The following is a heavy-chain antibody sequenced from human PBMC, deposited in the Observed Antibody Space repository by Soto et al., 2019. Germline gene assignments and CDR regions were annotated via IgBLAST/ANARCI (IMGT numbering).Heavy chain of an antibody. CDR2: IFHTGGS. CDR1: SDSIAGENW. V-gene: IGHV4-4*02. CDR3: ARVFSSGSGWMYYFDF. D-gene: IGHD6-25*01. Sequence: QVQLQESGPGLVKPSETLSLTCTVSSDSIAGENWWSWVRQPPGMGLEWIGEIFHTGGSNYNPSRKGRVTMDVDKSKNRFSLKLISATAADTAVYYCARVFSSGSGWMYYFDFWGQGTLVSVSS. J-gene: IGHJ4*02.